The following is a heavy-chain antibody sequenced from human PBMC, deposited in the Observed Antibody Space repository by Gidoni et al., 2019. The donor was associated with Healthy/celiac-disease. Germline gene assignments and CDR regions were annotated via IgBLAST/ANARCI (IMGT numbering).Heavy chain of an antibody. CDR1: GGSISSYY. CDR3: ARHRRHYYYDSSGYIDY. Sequence: QVQLQESGPGLVKPSETLSLTCTVSGGSISSYYWSWIRQPPGKGLEWIGYIYYSGSTNYNPSLKSRVTISVDTSKNQFSLKLSSVTAADTAVYYCARHRRHYYYDSSGYIDYWGQGTLVTVSS. D-gene: IGHD3-22*01. J-gene: IGHJ4*02. CDR2: IYYSGST. V-gene: IGHV4-59*01.